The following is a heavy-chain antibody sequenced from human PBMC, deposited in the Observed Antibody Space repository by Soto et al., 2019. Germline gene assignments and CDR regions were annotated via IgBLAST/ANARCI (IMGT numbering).Heavy chain of an antibody. Sequence: EVQVLESGGGLVQPGGSLRLSCAASGFTFSTYAMSWVRQAPGKGLEWVSGISGSGGSTYYADSVKGRFTISRDNSKKTLFLQVRGLGAEDRAVYVCAGGGSAAGMGYFALWGRGTLVTVSS. CDR2: ISGSGGST. V-gene: IGHV3-23*01. CDR3: AGGGSAAGMGYFAL. D-gene: IGHD6-13*01. J-gene: IGHJ2*01. CDR1: GFTFSTYA.